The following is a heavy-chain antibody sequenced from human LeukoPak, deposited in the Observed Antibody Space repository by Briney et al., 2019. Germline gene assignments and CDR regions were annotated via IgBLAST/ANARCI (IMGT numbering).Heavy chain of an antibody. D-gene: IGHD6-19*01. CDR3: ARAGGSGWYYRYYYYYMDV. CDR1: GFTVSSNY. V-gene: IGHV3-66*01. J-gene: IGHJ6*03. CDR2: IYSGGST. Sequence: PGGSLRLSCAASGFTVSSNYMSWVRQAPGKGLEWVSVIYSGGSTYYADSVKGRFTISRDNSKNTLYLQMNSLRAEDTAVYYCARAGGSGWYYRYYYYYMDVWGRGTLVTVSS.